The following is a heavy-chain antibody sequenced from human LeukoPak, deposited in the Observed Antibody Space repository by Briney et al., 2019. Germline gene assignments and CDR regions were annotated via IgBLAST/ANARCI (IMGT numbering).Heavy chain of an antibody. V-gene: IGHV4-34*01. CDR2: INHSGST. D-gene: IGHD2-2*01. CDR3: AGGPEDILVVPAAPGNYYMDA. J-gene: IGHJ6*03. Sequence: SETLSLTCAVYGGSFSGYYWSWIRQPPGKGLEWIGEINHSGSTNYNPSLKSRVTISVDTSKNQFSLKLSSVTAADTAVYYCAGGPEDILVVPAAPGNYYMDAWGKGTTVTVSS. CDR1: GGSFSGYY.